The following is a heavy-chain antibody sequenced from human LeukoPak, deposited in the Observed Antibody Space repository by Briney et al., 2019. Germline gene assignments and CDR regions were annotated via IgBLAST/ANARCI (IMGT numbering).Heavy chain of an antibody. D-gene: IGHD1-26*01. Sequence: GGSLRLPCEASGFPFTSYAINWVPQAPGKGLEWVALIRYDGINKYYADSVKGRFTISRDNSKKTLYLHMNSLRADDTAVYYCAKLASGTYDYFYYHMDVWGKGTTVTVSS. CDR2: IRYDGINK. V-gene: IGHV3-30*02. CDR3: AKLASGTYDYFYYHMDV. J-gene: IGHJ6*03. CDR1: GFPFTSYA.